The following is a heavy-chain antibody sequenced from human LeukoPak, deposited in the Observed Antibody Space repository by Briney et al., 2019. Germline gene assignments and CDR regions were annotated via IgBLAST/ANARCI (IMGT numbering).Heavy chain of an antibody. CDR1: GFTFNNYG. Sequence: PGGSLRLSCAASGFTFNNYGMHWVRQAPGKGLEWVAVISYDGRNKHYPDSVKGRFTISRDISTDTLWLQMDSLSTEDTAVYYCAKGPLRGTAAAIDYWGQGTLVTVSS. CDR3: AKGPLRGTAAAIDY. D-gene: IGHD2-2*01. J-gene: IGHJ4*02. V-gene: IGHV3-30*18. CDR2: ISYDGRNK.